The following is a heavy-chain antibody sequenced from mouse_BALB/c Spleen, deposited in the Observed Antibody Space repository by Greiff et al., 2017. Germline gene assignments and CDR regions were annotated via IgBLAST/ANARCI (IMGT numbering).Heavy chain of an antibody. D-gene: IGHD1-1*01. Sequence: QVQLKQSGAELVRPGTSVKVSCKASGYAFTNYLIEWVKQRPGQGLEWIGVINPGSGGTNYNEKFKGKATLTADKSSSTAYMQLSSLTSDDSAVYFCARKGFYSGFAYWGQGTLVTVSA. CDR2: INPGSGGT. CDR1: GYAFTNYL. CDR3: ARKGFYSGFAY. V-gene: IGHV1-54*01. J-gene: IGHJ3*01.